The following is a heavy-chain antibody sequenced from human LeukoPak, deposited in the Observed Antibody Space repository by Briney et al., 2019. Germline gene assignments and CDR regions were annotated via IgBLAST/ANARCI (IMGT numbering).Heavy chain of an antibody. Sequence: GGSLRLSCAASGFTFSSYWMSWVRQAPGKGLEWVANIKKDGSEKYYVDSVKGRFTISRDNAKTSLYLQMNSLRAEDTAVYYCARDLSGVTGYTYGRGTDYWGQGTLVTVSS. J-gene: IGHJ4*02. CDR1: GFTFSSYW. V-gene: IGHV3-7*01. D-gene: IGHD5-18*01. CDR3: ARDLSGVTGYTYGRGTDY. CDR2: IKKDGSEK.